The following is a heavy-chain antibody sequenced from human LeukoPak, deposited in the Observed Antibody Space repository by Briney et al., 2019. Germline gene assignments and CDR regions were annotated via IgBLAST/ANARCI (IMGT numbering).Heavy chain of an antibody. J-gene: IGHJ4*02. V-gene: IGHV4-59*01. D-gene: IGHD1-26*01. CDR1: GGSISSYY. CDR2: IYYSGST. CDR3: ARGPYSGSDYPVGFDY. Sequence: SETLSLTCTVSGGSISSYYWSWIRQPPGKGLEWIGYIYYSGSTNYNPSLKSRVTISVDTSKNQFSLKLSSVTAADTAVYYCARGPYSGSDYPVGFDYWGQGTLVTVSS.